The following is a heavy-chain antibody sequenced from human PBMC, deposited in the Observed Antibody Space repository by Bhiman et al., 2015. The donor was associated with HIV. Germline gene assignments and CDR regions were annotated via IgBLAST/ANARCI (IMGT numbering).Heavy chain of an antibody. Sequence: EVQLVESGGGWVQPGGSLRLSCAASGFTVSGNYMSWVRQAPGKGLEWVSVIYGGGLTYYADSVRGRFTISRDKSKNTLYLQMNSLRAEDTAVYYCASDYGGTKDAFDIWGQGTMVTVSS. J-gene: IGHJ3*02. CDR3: ASDYGGTKDAFDI. CDR2: IYGGGLT. V-gene: IGHV3-53*01. CDR1: GFTVSGNY. D-gene: IGHD4-17*01.